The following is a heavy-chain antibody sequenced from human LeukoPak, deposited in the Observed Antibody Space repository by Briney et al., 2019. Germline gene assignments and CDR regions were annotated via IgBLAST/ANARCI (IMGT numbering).Heavy chain of an antibody. CDR1: GFAFNKYW. Sequence: GGSLRLSCAASGFAFNKYWMSWVRQAPGKGLEWVANIKQDGSEKYYVDSVKGRFTISRDNAKNSLYLQMNSLRAEDTAVYYCARRALRYSSSWYSFDYWGQGTLVTVSS. D-gene: IGHD6-13*01. CDR2: IKQDGSEK. J-gene: IGHJ4*02. CDR3: ARRALRYSSSWYSFDY. V-gene: IGHV3-7*01.